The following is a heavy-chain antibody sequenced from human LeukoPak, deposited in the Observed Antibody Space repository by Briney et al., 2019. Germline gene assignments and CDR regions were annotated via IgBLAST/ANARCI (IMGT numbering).Heavy chain of an antibody. V-gene: IGHV1-2*02. CDR3: ARDATYYYDSSRLDAFDI. D-gene: IGHD3-22*01. J-gene: IGHJ3*02. Sequence: ASVKVYCKASGYTLTDYYIHWVRQAPGQGLEWMGWINPNSGGTNYAQKFQGRVTMTRDTSISTAYMELSRLRSDDTAVYYCARDATYYYDSSRLDAFDIWGQGTMVTVSS. CDR1: GYTLTDYY. CDR2: INPNSGGT.